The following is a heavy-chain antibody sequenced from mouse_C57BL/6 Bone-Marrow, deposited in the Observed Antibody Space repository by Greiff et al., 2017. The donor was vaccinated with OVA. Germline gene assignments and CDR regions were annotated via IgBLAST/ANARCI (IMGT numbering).Heavy chain of an antibody. D-gene: IGHD4-1*01. CDR3: AREGRLGRRWYFDV. Sequence: QVQLQQPGAELVKPGASVKLSCKASGYTFTSYWMQWVKQRPGQGLEWIGEIDPSDSYTNYNQKFKGKATLTVNTSSSKAYMQLSSLTSEDSAVYYCAREGRLGRRWYFDVWGTGTTVTVSS. V-gene: IGHV1-50*01. CDR2: IDPSDSYT. J-gene: IGHJ1*03. CDR1: GYTFTSYW.